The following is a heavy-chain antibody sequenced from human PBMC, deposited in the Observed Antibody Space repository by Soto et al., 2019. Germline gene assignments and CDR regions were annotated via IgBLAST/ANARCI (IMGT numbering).Heavy chain of an antibody. CDR2: TYYRSKWYN. CDR3: ARAYYYGSGSPPRFDP. D-gene: IGHD3-10*01. V-gene: IGHV6-1*01. CDR1: GDSVSGNSAA. J-gene: IGHJ5*02. Sequence: QTLSLTCAISGDSVSGNSAAWNLIRQSPSRGLEWLGRTYYRSKWYNDYAVSVKSRITINPDTSKNQFSLQLNSVTPEDTAVYYCARAYYYGSGSPPRFDPWGQGTLVTVSS.